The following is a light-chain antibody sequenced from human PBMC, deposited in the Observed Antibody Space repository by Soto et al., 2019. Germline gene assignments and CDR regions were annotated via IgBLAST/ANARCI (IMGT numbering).Light chain of an antibody. Sequence: QSALTQPASVSGSPGQSITISCTGTSSDVGGYNYVSWYQQHPGKAPKLMIYEVSNRPSGVSNRFSGSKSDNTASLTISGLQAEDEADYYCSSYRSSSTVFGTGT. V-gene: IGLV2-14*01. CDR2: EVS. J-gene: IGLJ1*01. CDR3: SSYRSSSTV. CDR1: SSDVGGYNY.